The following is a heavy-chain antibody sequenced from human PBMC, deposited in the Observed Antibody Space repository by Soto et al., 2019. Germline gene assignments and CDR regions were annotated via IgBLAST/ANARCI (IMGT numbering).Heavy chain of an antibody. D-gene: IGHD3-10*01. CDR2: ISSTTI. CDR1: SFALSTYT. V-gene: IGHV3-48*01. J-gene: IGHJ4*02. Sequence: GESLKISCATSSFALSTYTMNWVRQAPGKGLEWVSYISSTTIDYADSVKGRFTVSRDNAKNSLYLQMNSLRAEDTAVYYCARASSITRPFDYWGQGTLVTVSS. CDR3: ARASSITRPFDY.